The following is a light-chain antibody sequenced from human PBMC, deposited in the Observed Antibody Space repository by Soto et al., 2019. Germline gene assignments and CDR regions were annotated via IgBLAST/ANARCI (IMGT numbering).Light chain of an antibody. CDR3: QKYNSAPRT. CDR2: GAS. J-gene: IGKJ1*01. CDR1: QGISNF. V-gene: IGKV1-27*01. Sequence: DIQMTQSPSSLSASLGDRVTITCRASQGISNFLAWYQQKPGKVPKLLIYGASTLQSGVPSRFSGSGSGTDFTLTISSLQPEDVATYCCQKYNSAPRTFGQGTKVDIK.